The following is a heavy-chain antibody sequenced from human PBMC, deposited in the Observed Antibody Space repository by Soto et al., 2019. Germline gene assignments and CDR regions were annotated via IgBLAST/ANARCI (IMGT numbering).Heavy chain of an antibody. CDR2: IIPIFGTA. CDR3: ARGAGIVVVPAAMSYYYYGMDV. Sequence: QVQLVQSGAEVKKPGSSVKVSCKASGGTFSSYAISWVRQAPGQVLEWMGGIIPIFGTANHAQKFQGRVTITADESTSTAYMELSSLRSEDTAVYYCARGAGIVVVPAAMSYYYYGMDVWGQGTTVTVSS. CDR1: GGTFSSYA. J-gene: IGHJ6*02. D-gene: IGHD2-2*01. V-gene: IGHV1-69*01.